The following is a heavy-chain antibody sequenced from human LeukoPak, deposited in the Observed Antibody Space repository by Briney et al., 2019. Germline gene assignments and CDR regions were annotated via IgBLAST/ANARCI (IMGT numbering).Heavy chain of an antibody. V-gene: IGHV1-46*01. CDR2: INPSGGST. CDR3: ATWELHFDI. Sequence: ASVKVSCKASGYTFTSYYMHWVRQAPGQGLEWMGIINPSGGSTSYAQKFQGRVTMTRDTSINTAYMELSRLTSDDTAVYFCATWELHFDIWGQGTMVIVAS. CDR1: GYTFTSYY. J-gene: IGHJ3*02. D-gene: IGHD3-10*01.